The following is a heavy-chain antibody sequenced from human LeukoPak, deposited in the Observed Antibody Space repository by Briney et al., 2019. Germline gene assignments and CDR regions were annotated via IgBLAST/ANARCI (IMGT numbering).Heavy chain of an antibody. CDR3: ARLSGYGSWGNFDY. J-gene: IGHJ4*02. V-gene: IGHV4-59*08. Sequence: PSETLSLTCTVSGGSISSYYWSWIRQPPGKGLEWIGYIYYSGSTNYNPSLKSRVTISVDTSKNQFSLKLSSVTASDTAVYYCARLSGYGSWGNFDYWGQGTLVTVSS. CDR2: IYYSGST. CDR1: GGSISSYY. D-gene: IGHD6-25*01.